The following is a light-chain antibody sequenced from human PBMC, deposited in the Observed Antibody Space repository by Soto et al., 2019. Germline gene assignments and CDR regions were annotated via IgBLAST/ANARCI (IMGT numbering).Light chain of an antibody. Sequence: QSALTQPASVSGSPGQSITIYCTGTSSDVGSYNLVSWYQQHPGKAPKLMIYEGSKRPSGVSNRFSGSKSGYTASLTISGLQAEDEADYYCCSYAGSSTPYVFGTGTKLTVL. CDR2: EGS. CDR3: CSYAGSSTPYV. CDR1: SSDVGSYNL. J-gene: IGLJ1*01. V-gene: IGLV2-23*01.